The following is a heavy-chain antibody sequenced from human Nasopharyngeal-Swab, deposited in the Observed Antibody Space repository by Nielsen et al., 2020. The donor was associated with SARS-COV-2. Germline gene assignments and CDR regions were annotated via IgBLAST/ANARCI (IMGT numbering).Heavy chain of an antibody. D-gene: IGHD6-13*01. CDR3: ARVASSWYRYFDL. V-gene: IGHV4-59*01. CDR2: IYYSGST. J-gene: IGHJ2*01. Sequence: WIRQPPGKGLEWIGYIYYSGSTNYNPSLKSRVTISVDTSKNQFSLKLSSVTAADTAVYYCARVASSWYRYFDLWGRGTLVTVSS.